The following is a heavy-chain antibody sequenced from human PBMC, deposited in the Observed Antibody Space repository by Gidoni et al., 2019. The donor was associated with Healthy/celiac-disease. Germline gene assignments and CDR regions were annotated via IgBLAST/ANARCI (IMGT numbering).Heavy chain of an antibody. D-gene: IGHD2-21*01. Sequence: QVQLVESGGGVVQPGRSLRLSCAASGFTFSSYGMHWVRQAPGKGLEWVAVISYDGSNKYYADSVKGRFTISRDNSKNTLYLQMNSLRAEDTAVYYCAKARAELWDGVDYWGQGTLVTVSS. CDR3: AKARAELWDGVDY. V-gene: IGHV3-30*18. J-gene: IGHJ4*02. CDR1: GFTFSSYG. CDR2: ISYDGSNK.